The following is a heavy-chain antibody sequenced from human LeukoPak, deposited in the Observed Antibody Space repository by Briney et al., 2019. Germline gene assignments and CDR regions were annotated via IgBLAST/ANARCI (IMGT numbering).Heavy chain of an antibody. Sequence: GESLKISCKGSGYSFTSYWIGWVRQMPGKGLEWMGIIYPGDFDTRYSPSFQGQVTISADRSTSTAYMQWSSLKASDTAMYYCARMGFSTVGATHFDSWGQGTLVTVSS. CDR1: GYSFTSYW. D-gene: IGHD1-26*01. CDR3: ARMGFSTVGATHFDS. CDR2: IYPGDFDT. J-gene: IGHJ4*02. V-gene: IGHV5-51*01.